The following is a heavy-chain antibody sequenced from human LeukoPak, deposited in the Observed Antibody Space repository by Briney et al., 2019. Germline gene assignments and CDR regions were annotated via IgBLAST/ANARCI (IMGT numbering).Heavy chain of an antibody. J-gene: IGHJ3*02. CDR2: ISWNSGSI. CDR1: GFTFDDYA. Sequence: SLRLSCAASGFTFDDYAMHWVRQAPGKGLEWVSGISWNSGSIGYADSVKGRFTISRDNAKNSLYLQMNSLRAEDTAVYYCAREANNNYYGSGSPGTVGAFDIWGQGTMVTVSS. V-gene: IGHV3-9*01. D-gene: IGHD3-10*01. CDR3: AREANNNYYGSGSPGTVGAFDI.